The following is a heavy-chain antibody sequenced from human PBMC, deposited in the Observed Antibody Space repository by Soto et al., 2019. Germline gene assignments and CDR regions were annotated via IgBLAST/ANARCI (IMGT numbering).Heavy chain of an antibody. CDR3: ARSPTDSSGYDYGAFDI. D-gene: IGHD3-22*01. V-gene: IGHV3-33*01. CDR1: GFTFSSYG. CDR2: IWYDGSNK. Sequence: QVQLVASGGGVVQPGRSLRLSCAASGFTFSSYGMHWVRQAPGKGLEWVAVIWYDGSNKYYADSVKGRFTISRDNSKNLLYLQMNSLRAEDTAVYYCARSPTDSSGYDYGAFDIWGQGTIVTVSS. J-gene: IGHJ3*02.